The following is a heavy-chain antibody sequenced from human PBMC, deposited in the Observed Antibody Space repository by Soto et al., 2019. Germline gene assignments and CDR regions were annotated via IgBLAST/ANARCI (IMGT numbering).Heavy chain of an antibody. CDR3: AKDTVAGTDAFDI. Sequence: GGSLRLSCAASGFTFDDYTMHWVRQAPGKGLEWVSLISWDGGSTYYADSVKGRFTISRDNSKNSLYLQMNSLRTEDTALYSCAKDTVAGTDAFDIWGQGTMVTVSS. CDR1: GFTFDDYT. V-gene: IGHV3-43*01. CDR2: ISWDGGST. D-gene: IGHD6-19*01. J-gene: IGHJ3*02.